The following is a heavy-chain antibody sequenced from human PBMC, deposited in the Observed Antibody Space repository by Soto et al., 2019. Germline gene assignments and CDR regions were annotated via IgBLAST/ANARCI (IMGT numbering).Heavy chain of an antibody. Sequence: QVQLVQSGAEVKKPGASVKVSCKSSGYKFSTYGISWVRQAPGQGLEWMGWISNYNGNTNSAQKFQGKVTLTTDTSTNTAYRERRSLRSDGPAVYYCAREAAITQDGWFFALWGRGTLVTVSS. V-gene: IGHV1-18*01. CDR2: ISNYNGNT. D-gene: IGHD3-3*01. CDR3: AREAAITQDGWFFAL. CDR1: GYKFSTYG. J-gene: IGHJ2*01.